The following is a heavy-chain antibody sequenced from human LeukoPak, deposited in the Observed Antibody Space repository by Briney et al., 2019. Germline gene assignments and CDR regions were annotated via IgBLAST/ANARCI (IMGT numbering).Heavy chain of an antibody. D-gene: IGHD3-22*01. J-gene: IGHJ4*02. CDR1: GYTFTGYY. CDR2: IDPNRGVT. Sequence: ASVKVSCKASGYTFTGYYVHWVRQAPGQGLEWVGWIDPNRGVTRCAQKFQGRVTMTRDTSLITAYMELSRLRSDDAAVCYCARRSGDDSSGYYDYWGQGTLVTVSS. CDR3: ARRSGDDSSGYYDY. V-gene: IGHV1-2*02.